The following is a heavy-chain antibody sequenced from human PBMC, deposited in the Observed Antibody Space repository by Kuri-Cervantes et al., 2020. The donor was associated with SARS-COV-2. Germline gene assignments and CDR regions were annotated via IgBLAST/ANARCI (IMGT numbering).Heavy chain of an antibody. V-gene: IGHV3-15*07. CDR2: IRRKTDDGTT. J-gene: IGHJ5*02. Sequence: GGSLRLSCTASVFTYFNACMTWVRQAPGKGLEWVGRIRRKTDDGTTDYAARVKGRFTISRDDSKNTVYLHMNRLEIEDTAVYFCTTDDSEDSRDYGGTWGQGTLVTVSS. D-gene: IGHD4-17*01. CDR3: TTDDSEDSRDYGGT. CDR1: VFTYFNAC.